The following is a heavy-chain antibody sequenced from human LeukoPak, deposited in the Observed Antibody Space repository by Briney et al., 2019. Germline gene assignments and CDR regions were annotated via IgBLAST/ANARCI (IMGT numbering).Heavy chain of an antibody. J-gene: IGHJ4*02. D-gene: IGHD4-17*01. CDR3: AGNYGDHGGNY. CDR1: GGSFSGYY. V-gene: IGHV4-34*01. Sequence: PSETLSLTCAVYGGSFSGYYWSWIRQPPGKGLEWIGEINHSGSTNYNPSLKSRVTISVDTSKNQFSLKLSSATAADTAVYYCAGNYGDHGGNYWGQGTLVTVSS. CDR2: INHSGST.